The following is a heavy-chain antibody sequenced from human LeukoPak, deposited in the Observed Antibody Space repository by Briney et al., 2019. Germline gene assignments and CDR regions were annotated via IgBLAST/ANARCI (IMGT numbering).Heavy chain of an antibody. CDR2: IYYSGST. V-gene: IGHV4-59*01. CDR1: GGSISSYY. CDR3: AKVMGAIGD. D-gene: IGHD1-26*01. J-gene: IGHJ4*02. Sequence: SETLSLTCTVSGGSISSYYWSWIRQPPGKGLEWIGYIYYSGSTNYNPSLKSRVTISVDTSKNQFSLKLSSVTAADTAVYYCAKVMGAIGDWGQGTLVTVSS.